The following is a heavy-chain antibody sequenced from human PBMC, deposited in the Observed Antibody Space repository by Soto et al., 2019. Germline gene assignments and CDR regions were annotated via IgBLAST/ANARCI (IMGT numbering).Heavy chain of an antibody. CDR3: ARNIGRYTHDY. V-gene: IGHV4-59*11. J-gene: IGHJ4*02. CDR2: ISSSGST. Sequence: QVQLEESGPGLVKPSETLSLTCTVSGDPISAHFWSWIRQPPGKGLEWIGYISSSGSTNYNTSLKSRVTISLDTSKNQFSLKLSSVTAADTAVYYCARNIGRYTHDYWGQGTLVTVSS. CDR1: GDPISAHF. D-gene: IGHD6-19*01.